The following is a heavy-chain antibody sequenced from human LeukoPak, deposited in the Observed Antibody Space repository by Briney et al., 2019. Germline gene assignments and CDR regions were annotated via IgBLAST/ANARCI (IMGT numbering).Heavy chain of an antibody. V-gene: IGHV3-7*03. CDR1: GFTFSNYW. Sequence: GGSLRLSCAASGFTFSNYWMTWVRQAPGKGLEWVAHIKEDGGEKHYVDPVKGRFTISRDNAKNSLYLQMNSLRAEDTAVYYCARTRYPNTFDIWGQGTMVTVSS. J-gene: IGHJ3*02. D-gene: IGHD1-1*01. CDR3: ARTRYPNTFDI. CDR2: IKEDGGEK.